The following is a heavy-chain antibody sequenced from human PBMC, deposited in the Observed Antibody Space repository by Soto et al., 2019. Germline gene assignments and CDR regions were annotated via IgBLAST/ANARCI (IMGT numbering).Heavy chain of an antibody. CDR1: GFTFNWNW. J-gene: IGHJ4*02. CDR2: IKEDGSEK. D-gene: IGHD2-21*01. CDR3: SRDATYGHIYTLSY. Sequence: GGSLRLSCAASGFTFNWNWMSWVRQAPGKGLEWVANIKEDGSEKYYVDSVKGRFSISRDNAKSSLYLQMNNLRAEDTAIYYCSRDATYGHIYTLSYWGLGTLVPVAA. V-gene: IGHV3-7*01.